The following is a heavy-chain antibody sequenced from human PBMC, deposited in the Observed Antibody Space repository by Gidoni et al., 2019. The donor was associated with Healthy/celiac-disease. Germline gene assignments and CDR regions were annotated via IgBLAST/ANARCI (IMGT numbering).Heavy chain of an antibody. V-gene: IGHV4-31*03. Sequence: QVQLQESGPGLVKPSQTLSITCTVSGGSISSGGYYWSWIRQHPGKGLEWIGYIYYSGSTYYNPSLKSRVTISVDTSKNQFSLKLSSVTAADTAVYYCARLIVVVPADPGYYYYMDVWGKGTTVTVSS. D-gene: IGHD2-2*01. CDR1: GGSISSGGYY. CDR3: ARLIVVVPADPGYYYYMDV. J-gene: IGHJ6*03. CDR2: IYYSGST.